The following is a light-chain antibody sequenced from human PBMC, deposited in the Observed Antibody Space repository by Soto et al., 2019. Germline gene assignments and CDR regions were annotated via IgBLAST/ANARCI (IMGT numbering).Light chain of an antibody. CDR1: SSNIGHNS. Sequence: QSVLTQPPSVSEAPRQRVTISCSGSSSNIGHNSVNWYQQLPGKAPKLLMYYDDLLPSGVSDRFSGSKSGTSASLVISGLQSEDDADYYCAAWDDSLNGVLFGGGTKLTVL. V-gene: IGLV1-36*01. J-gene: IGLJ2*01. CDR2: YDD. CDR3: AAWDDSLNGVL.